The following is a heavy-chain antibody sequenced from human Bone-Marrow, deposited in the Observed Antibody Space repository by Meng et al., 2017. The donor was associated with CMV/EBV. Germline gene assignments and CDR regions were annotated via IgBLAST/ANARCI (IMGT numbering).Heavy chain of an antibody. V-gene: IGHV3-66*02. J-gene: IGHJ6*02. D-gene: IGHD6-13*01. CDR3: AKSGGVLAAAGKFQYYYYGMDV. CDR1: GFTVSSNY. CDR2: IYSGGST. Sequence: GESLKISCAASGFTVSSNYMSWVRQAPGKGLEWVSVIYSGGSTYYADSVKGRFTISRDNSKNTLCLQMNSLRAEDTAVYYCAKSGGVLAAAGKFQYYYYGMDVCGQGTTVTVFS.